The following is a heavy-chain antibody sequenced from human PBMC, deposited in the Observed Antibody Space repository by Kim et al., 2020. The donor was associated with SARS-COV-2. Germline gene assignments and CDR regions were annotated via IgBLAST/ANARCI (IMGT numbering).Heavy chain of an antibody. J-gene: IGHJ6*02. D-gene: IGHD6-13*01. Sequence: GRFSISRDNSKNTLYLQMNSLRVEDTAVYYCAKWVAAGKQRWYYYFYGMDVWGQGTTVTVSS. V-gene: IGHV3-23*01. CDR3: AKWVAAGKQRWYYYFYGMDV.